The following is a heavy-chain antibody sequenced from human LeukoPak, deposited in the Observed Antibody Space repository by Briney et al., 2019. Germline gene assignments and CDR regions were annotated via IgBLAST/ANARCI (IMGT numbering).Heavy chain of an antibody. CDR3: AKGAMDTAMRDLSDY. D-gene: IGHD5-18*01. Sequence: PGRSLRLSCAASGFTFSSYGMHWVRQAPGKGLEWVAVISYDGSNKYYADSVKGRFTISRDNSTNTLYLQMNSLRAEDTAVYYCAKGAMDTAMRDLSDYWGQGTLVTVSS. J-gene: IGHJ4*02. CDR1: GFTFSSYG. CDR2: ISYDGSNK. V-gene: IGHV3-30*18.